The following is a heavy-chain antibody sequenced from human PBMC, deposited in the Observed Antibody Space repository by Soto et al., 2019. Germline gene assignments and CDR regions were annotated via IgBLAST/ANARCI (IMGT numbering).Heavy chain of an antibody. V-gene: IGHV3-21*02. J-gene: IGHJ4*02. CDR3: ARDPSGALPGFDY. CDR1: GFTFSSYL. CDR2: ISGSSSYI. Sequence: EVPLVESEGGLVKPGGSLRLSCAASGFTFSSYLMNWVRQAPGKGLEWVSAISGSSSYIYYTDSVRGRFTISRDNAKNSVYLQMNSLRVEDTAVYYCARDPSGALPGFDYWGQGILVTVSS. D-gene: IGHD3-3*01.